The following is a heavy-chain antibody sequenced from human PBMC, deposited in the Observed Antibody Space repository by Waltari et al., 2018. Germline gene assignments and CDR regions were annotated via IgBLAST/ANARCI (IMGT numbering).Heavy chain of an antibody. Sequence: EVQLLESGGGLVQPGGSLRLSCAASGFTFSSYAMSWVRQAPGKGLEWVSAISGSGGSTYYADSVEGRFTNSRDNSKNTLYLQMNSLRAEDTAVYYCAKGDSGYGVEIDYWGQGTLVTVSS. J-gene: IGHJ4*02. CDR1: GFTFSSYA. CDR2: ISGSGGST. CDR3: AKGDSGYGVEIDY. D-gene: IGHD4-17*01. V-gene: IGHV3-23*01.